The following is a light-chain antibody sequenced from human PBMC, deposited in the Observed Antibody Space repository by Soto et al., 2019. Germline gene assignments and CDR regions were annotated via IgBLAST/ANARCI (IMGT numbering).Light chain of an antibody. J-gene: IGLJ3*02. V-gene: IGLV2-11*01. CDR3: CSYAGSYTLV. Sequence: QSALTQPRSVSGSPGQSVTISCAGTSSDVGAYNWVSWYQQHPGKVPKLMIYDVSRRPSGVPDRFSGSKSGNTASLTISGLQADDDADYYCCSYAGSYTLVFGGGTKLTVL. CDR1: SSDVGAYNW. CDR2: DVS.